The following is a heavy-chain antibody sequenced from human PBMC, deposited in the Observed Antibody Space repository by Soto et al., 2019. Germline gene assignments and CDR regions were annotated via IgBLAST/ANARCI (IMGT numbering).Heavy chain of an antibody. CDR1: GYTFTSYD. J-gene: IGHJ6*02. CDR3: ARAEGYCSSTSCYYYYGMDV. Sequence: QVQLVQSGAEVKKPGASVQVSCKASGYTFTSYDINWGRQATGQGVEWMGWMNPNSGNTGYAQKFQGRGTMTRNTSISTAYMELSSLRSEDTAVYYCARAEGYCSSTSCYYYYGMDVWGQGTTLTVSS. D-gene: IGHD2-2*01. V-gene: IGHV1-8*01. CDR2: MNPNSGNT.